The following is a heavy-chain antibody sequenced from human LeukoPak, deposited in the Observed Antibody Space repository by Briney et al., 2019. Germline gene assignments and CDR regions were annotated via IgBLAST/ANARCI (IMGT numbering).Heavy chain of an antibody. V-gene: IGHV4-59*01. CDR2: IYYSGST. D-gene: IGHD3-3*01. J-gene: IGHJ3*02. Sequence: SETLSLTCTVSGGSFSSYYWSWIRQPPGKGLEWIGYIYYSGSTNYNPSLKSRVTISVDTSKNQFSLKLSSVTAADTAVYYCARSLRFLEWINAFDIWGQGTMVTVSS. CDR1: GGSFSSYY. CDR3: ARSLRFLEWINAFDI.